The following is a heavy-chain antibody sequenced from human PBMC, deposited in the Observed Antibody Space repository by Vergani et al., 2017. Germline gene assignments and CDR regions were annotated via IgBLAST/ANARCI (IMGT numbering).Heavy chain of an antibody. CDR2: IYYSGST. Sequence: QVQLQESGPGLVKPSETLSLTCTVSGGSISSYYWSWIRQPPGKGLEWIGYIYYSGSTNYNPSLKSRVTISVDTSKNQFSLKLSSVTAADTAVYYCARTPPQYNWCDPWGQGTLVTVSS. J-gene: IGHJ5*02. CDR1: GGSISSYY. V-gene: IGHV4-59*08. CDR3: ARTPPQYNWCDP.